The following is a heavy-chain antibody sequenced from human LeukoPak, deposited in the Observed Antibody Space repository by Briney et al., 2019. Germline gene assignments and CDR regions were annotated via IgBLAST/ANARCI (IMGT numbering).Heavy chain of an antibody. Sequence: KTSETLSLTCAVYGGSFSGYYWSWIRQPPGKGLEWIGEINHSGSTNYNPSLKSRVTISVDTSKNQFSLKLSSVTAADTAVYYCARDFRGSNGYYYFGSPVDYWGQGTLVTVSS. CDR3: ARDFRGSNGYYYFGSPVDY. J-gene: IGHJ4*02. CDR2: INHSGST. V-gene: IGHV4-34*01. D-gene: IGHD3-22*01. CDR1: GGSFSGYY.